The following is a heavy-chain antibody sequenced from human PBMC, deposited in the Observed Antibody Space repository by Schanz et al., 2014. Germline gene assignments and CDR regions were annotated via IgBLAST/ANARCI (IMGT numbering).Heavy chain of an antibody. CDR2: ISSSGTST. J-gene: IGHJ5*02. CDR3: ARDALGGPHNWFDP. D-gene: IGHD3-16*01. CDR1: GFTFSDYF. V-gene: IGHV3-11*04. Sequence: VQLVESGGGVVHPGGSLRLSCSASGFTFSDYFMTWIRQAPGKGLEWLSYISSSGTSTYYADSVKGRFTISRDNAKNSLYLQMNSLRVEDTAVYYCARDALGGPHNWFDPWGQGTLVSVSS.